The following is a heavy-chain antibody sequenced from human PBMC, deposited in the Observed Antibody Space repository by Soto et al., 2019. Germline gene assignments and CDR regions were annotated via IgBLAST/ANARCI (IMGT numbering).Heavy chain of an antibody. D-gene: IGHD1-26*01. CDR1: GFTFGGYS. J-gene: IGHJ5*02. Sequence: GGSLRLSCAASGFTFGGYSMNWVRQAPGKGLEWVSYISSSSSTIYYADSVEGRFTISRDNAKDSLYLQMNSLRDEDTAVYYCAREGGSLNWFDPWGQGTLVTVSS. CDR2: ISSSSSTI. CDR3: AREGGSLNWFDP. V-gene: IGHV3-48*02.